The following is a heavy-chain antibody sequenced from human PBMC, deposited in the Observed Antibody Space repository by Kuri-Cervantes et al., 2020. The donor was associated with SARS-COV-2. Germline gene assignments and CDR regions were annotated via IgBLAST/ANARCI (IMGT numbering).Heavy chain of an antibody. CDR3: ARDYEGGGYAY. CDR2: IFGGGTT. V-gene: IGHV3-53*04. D-gene: IGHD2-2*01. Sequence: GGSLRLSCAASGFAVSSKYMNWVRQAPGKGLEWVSVIFGGGTTYYADSVKGRFTISRHNSKNTLYLQMNSLRVEDTAVCYCARDYEGGGYAYWGPGNLVNVSS. CDR1: GFAVSSKY. J-gene: IGHJ4*02.